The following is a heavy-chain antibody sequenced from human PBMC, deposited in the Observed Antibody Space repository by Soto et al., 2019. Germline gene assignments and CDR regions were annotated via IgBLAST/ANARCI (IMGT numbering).Heavy chain of an antibody. V-gene: IGHV3-21*01. CDR3: ARNYQYKGGTNMDV. D-gene: IGHD1-26*01. CDR2: ISSSSSYI. J-gene: IGHJ6*03. CDR1: GFTFSSYS. Sequence: GGSLRLSCAASGFTFSSYSMNWVRQAPGKGLEWVSSISSSSSYIYYADSVKGRFTISRDNAKNSLYLQMKSLRAEDTDGDYCARNYQYKGGTNMDVGGKATTVPVS.